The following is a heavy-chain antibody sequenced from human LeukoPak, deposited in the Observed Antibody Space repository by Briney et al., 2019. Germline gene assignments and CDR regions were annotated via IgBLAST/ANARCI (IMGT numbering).Heavy chain of an antibody. V-gene: IGHV4-34*01. J-gene: IGHJ4*02. Sequence: SETLSLTCAVYGGSFSGYYWSWIRQPPGKGLEWIGEINHSGSTNYNPSLKSRVTISVDTSKNQFSLKLSSVTAADTAVYYCAREGSGSGYYYLHYWGQGTLVTVSS. CDR2: INHSGST. D-gene: IGHD3-22*01. CDR3: AREGSGSGYYYLHY. CDR1: GGSFSGYY.